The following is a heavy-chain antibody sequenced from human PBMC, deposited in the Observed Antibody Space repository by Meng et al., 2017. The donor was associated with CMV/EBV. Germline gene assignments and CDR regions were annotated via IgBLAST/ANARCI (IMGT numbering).Heavy chain of an antibody. CDR3: ARALRSSSPGPYYYYYGMDV. CDR2: IIPILGIA. Sequence: SVKVSCKASGGTFSSYAISWVRQAPGQGLEWMGGIIPILGIANYAQKFQGRVTITADKSTSTAYMELSSLRSEDTAVYYCARALRSSSPGPYYYYYGMDVWGQGTTVTVSS. CDR1: GGTFSSYA. J-gene: IGHJ6*02. V-gene: IGHV1-69*10. D-gene: IGHD6-13*01.